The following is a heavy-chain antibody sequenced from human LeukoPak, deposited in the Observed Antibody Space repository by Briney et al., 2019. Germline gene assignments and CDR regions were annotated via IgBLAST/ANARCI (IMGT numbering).Heavy chain of an antibody. J-gene: IGHJ5*02. CDR2: MNPNSGNT. Sequence: ASVKVSCKASGYTFTSYDINWVRQATGQGLEWMGWMNPNSGNTGYAQKFQGRVTMTRNTSISTAYMELSSLRSEDTAVYCCARPGDMIAAAVSNWFDPWGQGTLVTVSS. V-gene: IGHV1-8*01. CDR3: ARPGDMIAAAVSNWFDP. D-gene: IGHD6-13*01. CDR1: GYTFTSYD.